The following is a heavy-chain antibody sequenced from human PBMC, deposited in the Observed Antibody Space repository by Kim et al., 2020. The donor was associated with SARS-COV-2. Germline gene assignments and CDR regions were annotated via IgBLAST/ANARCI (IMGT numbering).Heavy chain of an antibody. CDR3: ARGEGQLVPYYYYGMDV. V-gene: IGHV4-59*09. J-gene: IGHJ6*02. Sequence: LKRRGTISVDTSKNQFSLKLSSVTAADTAVYYCARGEGQLVPYYYYGMDVWGQGTTVTVSS. D-gene: IGHD6-6*01.